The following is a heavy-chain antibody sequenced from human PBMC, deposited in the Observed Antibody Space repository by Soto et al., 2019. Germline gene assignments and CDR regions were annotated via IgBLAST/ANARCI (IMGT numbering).Heavy chain of an antibody. CDR2: IYQSGST. CDR1: GASISSTTSGNW. Sequence: QVQLQESGPGLVRPSGTLSLTCAVSGASISSTTSGNWWSWVRQPPGKGLEWIGVIYQSGSTNYNPSLKSRVTMSVDKSKNQFSLKLSSVTAADTAVYYCARMVGATLVDFWGQGTLVTVSS. J-gene: IGHJ4*02. CDR3: ARMVGATLVDF. V-gene: IGHV4-4*02. D-gene: IGHD1-26*01.